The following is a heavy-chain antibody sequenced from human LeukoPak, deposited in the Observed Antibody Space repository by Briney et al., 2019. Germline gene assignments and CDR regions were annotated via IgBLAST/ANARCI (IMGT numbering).Heavy chain of an antibody. CDR1: GYTFTSYY. V-gene: IGHV1-3*01. J-gene: IGHJ4*02. CDR3: AREAYDILTGYPMGANFDY. D-gene: IGHD3-9*01. CDR2: INAGNGNT. Sequence: ASVKVSCKASGYTFTSYYMHWVRQAPGQRLEWMGWINAGNGNTKYSQKFQGRVTITRDTSASTAYMELSSLRSEDTAVYYCAREAYDILTGYPMGANFDYWGQGTLVTVSS.